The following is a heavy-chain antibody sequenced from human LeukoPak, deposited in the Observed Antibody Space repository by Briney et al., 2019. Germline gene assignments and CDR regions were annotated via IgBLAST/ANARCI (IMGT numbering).Heavy chain of an antibody. V-gene: IGHV3-48*03. CDR1: VFTFHIFE. D-gene: IGHD2-21*01. CDR3: ARPNTRGEYGMDV. CDR2: ICSSVVTI. J-gene: IGHJ6*02. Sequence: PGGALRLSCAASVFTFHIFEMNWVRQAPGKGVEWLSYICSSVVTIYFADSVKGRFTISRDNAKNSLYLQMNSLRDEDTAVYYCARPNTRGEYGMDVWGQGTTVTVSS.